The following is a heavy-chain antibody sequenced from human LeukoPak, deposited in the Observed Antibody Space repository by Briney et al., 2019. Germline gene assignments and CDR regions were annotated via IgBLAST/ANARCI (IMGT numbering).Heavy chain of an antibody. Sequence: GGSLRLSCAASGFTFSNAWMSWVRQAPGKGLEWGGGIKSQTDGGTTDYAAPVKGRFTISRDDSRATLYLQMNGLQTEDTAVYYCATAYCSSASCHDGNWFDPWGQGTLVTVSS. CDR2: IKSQTDGGTT. CDR3: ATAYCSSASCHDGNWFDP. J-gene: IGHJ5*02. D-gene: IGHD2-2*01. CDR1: GFTFSNAW. V-gene: IGHV3-15*01.